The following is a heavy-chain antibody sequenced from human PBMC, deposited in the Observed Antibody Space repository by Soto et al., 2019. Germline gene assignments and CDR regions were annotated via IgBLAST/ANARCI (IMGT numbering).Heavy chain of an antibody. CDR3: VYGGHLFVY. CDR1: GFTFSTYW. V-gene: IGHV3-7*01. D-gene: IGHD3-16*01. Sequence: EVQLVESGGGLVQPGGSLRLPCAASGFTFSTYWMTWVRQPSGKGLEWVASINQDGSERYYVDSVRGRFTISRDNAKNSLYLQMNSLRAEDTAVYYCVYGGHLFVYWGQGTLVTVSP. J-gene: IGHJ4*02. CDR2: INQDGSER.